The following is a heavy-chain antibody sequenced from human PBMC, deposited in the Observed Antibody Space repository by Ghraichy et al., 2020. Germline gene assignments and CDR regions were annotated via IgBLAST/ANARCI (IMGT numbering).Heavy chain of an antibody. J-gene: IGHJ5*02. CDR1: GDSISGDEYS. CDR2: IIHSGRT. V-gene: IGHV4-31*03. D-gene: IGHD2/OR15-2a*01. CDR3: ARDTRGNCKTGLCFNWLDP. Sequence: SETLSLTCTVSGDSISGDEYSWTWLRQYPGKGLEWIGFIIHSGRTYYNPSLRSRVTMSVDISKNQFSLMLSSVIAADTALYYCARDTRGNCKTGLCFNWLDPWGQGIPVTVSA.